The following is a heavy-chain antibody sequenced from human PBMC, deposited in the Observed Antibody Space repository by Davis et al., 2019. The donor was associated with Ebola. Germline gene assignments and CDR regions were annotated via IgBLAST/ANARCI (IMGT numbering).Heavy chain of an antibody. CDR2: IIPILGIA. CDR3: ARGVEKQPLPIDY. Sequence: SVKVSCKASGGTFSSYAISWVRQAPGQGLEWMGRIIPILGIANYAQKFQGRVTITADKSTSTAYMELSSLRSEDTAVYYCARGVEKQPLPIDYWGQGTLVTVSS. V-gene: IGHV1-69*04. CDR1: GGTFSSYA. J-gene: IGHJ4*02. D-gene: IGHD1/OR15-1a*01.